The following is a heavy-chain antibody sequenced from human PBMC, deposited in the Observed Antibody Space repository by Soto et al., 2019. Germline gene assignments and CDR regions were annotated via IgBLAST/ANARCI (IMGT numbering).Heavy chain of an antibody. CDR1: GFTFSSYA. D-gene: IGHD2-2*01. J-gene: IGHJ6*03. V-gene: IGHV3-64*01. Sequence: GGSLRLSCAASGFTFSSYAMHWVRQAPGKGLEYVSAISSNGGSTYYANSVKGRFTISRDNSKNTLYLQMGSLRAEDMAVYYCARSLPAVHYYYYYMDVWGKGTTVTVSS. CDR3: ARSLPAVHYYYYYMDV. CDR2: ISSNGGST.